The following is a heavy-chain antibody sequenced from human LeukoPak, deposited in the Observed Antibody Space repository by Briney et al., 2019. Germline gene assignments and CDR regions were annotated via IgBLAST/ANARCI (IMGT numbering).Heavy chain of an antibody. CDR1: GYTFTGYY. D-gene: IGHD2-2*01. J-gene: IGHJ4*02. Sequence: WASVKVSCKASGYTFTGYYMHWVRQAPGQGLEWMGWINPNSGGTNYAQKFQGRVTMTRDTSISTAYMELSRLRSDDTAVYYCARGPRDWYQLLRSEGPALDYWGQGTLVTVSS. CDR3: ARGPRDWYQLLRSEGPALDY. CDR2: INPNSGGT. V-gene: IGHV1-2*02.